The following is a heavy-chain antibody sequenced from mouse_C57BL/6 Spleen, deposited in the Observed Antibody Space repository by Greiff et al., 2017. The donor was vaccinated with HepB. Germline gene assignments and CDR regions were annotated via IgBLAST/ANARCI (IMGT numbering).Heavy chain of an antibody. D-gene: IGHD2-4*01. J-gene: IGHJ2*01. CDR3: ARWGYDYVDYFDY. CDR1: GYTFTDYN. CDR2: INPNNGGT. Sequence: EVQGVESGPELVKPGASVKMSCKASGYTFTDYNMHWVKQSHGKSLEWIGYINPNNGGTSYNQKFKGKATLTVNKSSSTAYMELRSLTSEDSAVYYCARWGYDYVDYFDYWGQGTTLTVSS. V-gene: IGHV1-22*01.